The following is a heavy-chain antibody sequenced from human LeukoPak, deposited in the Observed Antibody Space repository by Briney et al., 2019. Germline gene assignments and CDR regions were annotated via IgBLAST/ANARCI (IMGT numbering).Heavy chain of an antibody. CDR1: GFSFTNYG. Sequence: GGSLRLSCAASGFSFTNYGMSWVRQAPGKGLEWVSFISASGSSTHYADSVKGRFTNSRDNSKNTVHLQINSLRAEDTATYYCAKGAQYDFWSGYTIEYFDVWGQGTLVSVSS. V-gene: IGHV3-23*01. CDR3: AKGAQYDFWSGYTIEYFDV. CDR2: ISASGSST. D-gene: IGHD3-3*01. J-gene: IGHJ4*02.